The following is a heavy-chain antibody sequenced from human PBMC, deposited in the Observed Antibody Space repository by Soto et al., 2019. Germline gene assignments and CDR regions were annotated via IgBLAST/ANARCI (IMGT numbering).Heavy chain of an antibody. V-gene: IGHV1-18*04. Sequence: ASVKVSCKAIGYSFTSHYMHWVRQAPGQGLEWMGWISAYNGNTNYAQKLQGRVTMTTDTSTSTAYMELRSLRSDDTAVYYCARAPFLPRMAAAGIDYWGQGTLVTVSS. CDR2: ISAYNGNT. CDR1: GYSFTSHY. CDR3: ARAPFLPRMAAAGIDY. D-gene: IGHD6-13*01. J-gene: IGHJ4*02.